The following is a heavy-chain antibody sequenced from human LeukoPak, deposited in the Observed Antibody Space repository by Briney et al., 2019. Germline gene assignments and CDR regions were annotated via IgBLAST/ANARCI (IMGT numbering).Heavy chain of an antibody. CDR1: GYSLTELS. J-gene: IGHJ3*02. CDR2: FDPEDGEI. D-gene: IGHD1-26*01. CDR3: ARCSGRYYRTGDAFDI. Sequence: ASVKVSCKVSGYSLTELSMHWVRQAPGKGLEWMGGFDPEDGEIIYAQKFQARVTMTEDTSTGTAYMELRSLGSDDTAVYYCARCSGRYYRTGDAFDIWGQGTMVTVSS. V-gene: IGHV1-24*01.